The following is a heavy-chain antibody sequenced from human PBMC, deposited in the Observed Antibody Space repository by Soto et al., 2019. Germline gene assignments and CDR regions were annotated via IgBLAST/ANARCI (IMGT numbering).Heavy chain of an antibody. Sequence: QVTLKESGPVLVKPTEPLTLTCTVSGFSISNSKMGVSWIRQPPGKALEWLAHSFSNDEKSYNTSLKSRLTITKDTSKSQVVLTMTNMDPVDTATSYWARMYEYCVVTGCDWFDPWGPGTLVTVSS. J-gene: IGHJ5*02. CDR2: SFSNDEK. CDR1: GFSISNSKMG. CDR3: ARMYEYCVVTGCDWFDP. D-gene: IGHD2-2*01. V-gene: IGHV2-26*01.